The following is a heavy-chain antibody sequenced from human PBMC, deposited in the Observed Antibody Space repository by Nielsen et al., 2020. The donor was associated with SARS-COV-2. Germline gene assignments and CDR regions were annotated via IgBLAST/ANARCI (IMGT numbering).Heavy chain of an antibody. J-gene: IGHJ6*02. Sequence: ASVKVSCKASGYRFSTYAVTWARQAPGQGLEWMGSINTATGSPTYAQAFTGRFVFSLDTSVSTSYLQISGLKAEDTAVYYCARLAPYSSSRSVSYYTYGLDVWGQGTTVAVS. CDR3: ARLAPYSSSRSVSYYTYGLDV. D-gene: IGHD6-13*01. CDR2: INTATGSP. V-gene: IGHV7-4-1*02. CDR1: GYRFSTYA.